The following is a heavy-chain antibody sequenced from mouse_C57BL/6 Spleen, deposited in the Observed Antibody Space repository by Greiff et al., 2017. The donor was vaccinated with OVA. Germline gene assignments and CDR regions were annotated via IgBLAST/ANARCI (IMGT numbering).Heavy chain of an antibody. CDR2: IYPGDGDT. CDR3: ARGGYDYEGY. V-gene: IGHV1-82*01. J-gene: IGHJ2*01. CDR1: GYAFSSSW. D-gene: IGHD2-4*01. Sequence: VQLKESGPELVKPGASVKISCKASGYAFSSSWMNWVKQRPGKGLEWIGRIYPGDGDTNYNGKFKGKATLTADKSSSTAYMQLSSLTSEDSAVYFCARGGYDYEGYWGQGTTLTVSS.